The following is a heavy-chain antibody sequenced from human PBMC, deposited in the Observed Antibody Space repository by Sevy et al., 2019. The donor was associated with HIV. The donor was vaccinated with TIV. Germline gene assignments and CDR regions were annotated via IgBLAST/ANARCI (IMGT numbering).Heavy chain of an antibody. CDR2: ISATGLSK. CDR1: GFTFRNFG. D-gene: IGHD2-2*01. J-gene: IGHJ4*02. Sequence: GGSLRLSCATSGFTFRNFGISWVRQTPGMGLEWVSFISATGLSKYYADSVKGRFIISRDNSKNMVYLQMNSPRPEDTAVYYCAKDWAAAPHSCYLDSWGRGTLVTVSS. CDR3: AKDWAAAPHSCYLDS. V-gene: IGHV3-23*01.